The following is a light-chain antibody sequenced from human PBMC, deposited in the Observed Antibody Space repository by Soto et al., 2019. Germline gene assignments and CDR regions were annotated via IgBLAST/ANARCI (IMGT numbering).Light chain of an antibody. CDR3: QQYYSTPWT. CDR2: WAS. J-gene: IGKJ1*01. V-gene: IGKV4-1*01. CDR1: QSVLYSSNNKNY. Sequence: DIVMTQSPDSLAVSLGERATINCKSSQSVLYSSNNKNYLAWYQQKLGQPPKLLIRWASTRESGVPDRFSGGGSRTDFSLSISSLQAEDVAVYYCQQYYSTPWTFGQGTKVEIK.